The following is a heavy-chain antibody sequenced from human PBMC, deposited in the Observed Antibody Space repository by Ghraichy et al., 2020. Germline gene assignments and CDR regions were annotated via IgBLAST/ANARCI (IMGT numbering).Heavy chain of an antibody. CDR2: VAYDGSAN. V-gene: IGHV3-30*18. D-gene: IGHD6-19*01. J-gene: IGHJ1*01. CDR1: GFTFSLYG. CDR3: AKEPEPYTSGWYYEH. Sequence: GGSLRLSCVASGFTFSLYGMHWVRQTPGGGPEWLGAVAYDGSANFNVDSVKGRFTIFRDNSKNTVYLQLNSLRVEDTAVYYCAKEPEPYTSGWYYEHWGQGTLVTVSS.